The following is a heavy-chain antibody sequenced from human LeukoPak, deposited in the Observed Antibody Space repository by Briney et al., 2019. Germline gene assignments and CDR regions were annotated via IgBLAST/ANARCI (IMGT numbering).Heavy chain of an antibody. Sequence: ASVKVSCKVSGYTLTELSMHWVRQAPGQGLEWMGGFDPEDGETIYAQKFQGRVTMTEDTSTDTAYMELSSLRSEDTAVYYCATSSYYGSGTPRFDYWGQGTLVTVSS. CDR3: ATSSYYGSGTPRFDY. J-gene: IGHJ4*02. V-gene: IGHV1-24*01. CDR1: GYTLTELS. D-gene: IGHD3-10*01. CDR2: FDPEDGET.